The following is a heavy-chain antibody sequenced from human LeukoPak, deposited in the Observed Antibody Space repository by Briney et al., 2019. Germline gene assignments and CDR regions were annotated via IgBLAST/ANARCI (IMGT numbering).Heavy chain of an antibody. CDR2: ITASGGST. CDR3: AKELRYFDWPSSYYYYYYGMDV. D-gene: IGHD3-9*01. V-gene: IGHV3-23*01. Sequence: GGSLRLSCVASGFTFNNFAMTWVRQAPEKGLEWVSTITASGGSTFYADSVKGRFTISRDNSKNTLYLQMNSLRAEDTAVYYCAKELRYFDWPSSYYYYYYGMDVWGQGTTVTVSS. CDR1: GFTFNNFA. J-gene: IGHJ6*02.